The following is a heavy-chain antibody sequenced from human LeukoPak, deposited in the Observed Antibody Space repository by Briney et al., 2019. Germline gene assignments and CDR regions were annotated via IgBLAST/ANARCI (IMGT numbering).Heavy chain of an antibody. J-gene: IGHJ2*01. CDR1: GYTFTSYG. Sequence: ASVKVSCKASGYTFTSYGISWVRQAPGQGLEWMGWISAYNGNTNYAQKFQGRVTMTTDASTSTASTTTAYMELRSLRSDDTAVYNCVRQPLKYYYDSSGYDNWYFDLWGRGTLVTVSS. CDR2: ISAYNGNT. CDR3: VRQPLKYYYDSSGYDNWYFDL. V-gene: IGHV1-18*01. D-gene: IGHD3-22*01.